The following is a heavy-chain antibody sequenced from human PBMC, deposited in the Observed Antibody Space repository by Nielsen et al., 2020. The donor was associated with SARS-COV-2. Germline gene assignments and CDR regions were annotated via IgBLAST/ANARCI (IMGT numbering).Heavy chain of an antibody. V-gene: IGHV4-61*02. Sequence: SETLSLTCTVSGGSISSGGYYWSWIRQPAGKGLEWIGRIYATGSTSYNPSLKSRVTISVDTSKNQFSLKLSSVTAADTAVYYCARDRWQQLVPTYWGQGTLVTVSS. D-gene: IGHD6-13*01. CDR1: GGSISSGGYY. J-gene: IGHJ4*02. CDR2: IYATGST. CDR3: ARDRWQQLVPTY.